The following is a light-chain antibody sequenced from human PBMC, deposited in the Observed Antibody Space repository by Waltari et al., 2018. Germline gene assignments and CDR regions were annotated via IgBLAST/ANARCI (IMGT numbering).Light chain of an antibody. V-gene: IGKV3-15*01. CDR2: GAS. CDR3: QQYDNWPRT. J-gene: IGKJ1*01. Sequence: ELVMTQSPANLSVSSGERATLSCRASTSVSSNLAWYQLRPGQAPSLLIYGASTSATGIPARFSGNRSGTEFTLTISRLKSEDFAVYYCQQYDNWPRTFGQGTKVDI. CDR1: TSVSSN.